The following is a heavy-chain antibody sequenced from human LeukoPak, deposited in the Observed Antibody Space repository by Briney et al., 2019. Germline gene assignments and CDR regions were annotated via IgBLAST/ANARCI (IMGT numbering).Heavy chain of an antibody. D-gene: IGHD3-3*01. J-gene: IGHJ5*02. CDR1: GFTFSSYS. Sequence: GGSLRLSCAASGFTFSSYSMNWVRQAPGKGLEWVSSISSSSSYIYYADSVKGRFTISRDNAKNSLYLQMNSLRADDTAVYYCARAWYDFWSGKNWFDPWGQGTLVTVSS. CDR3: ARAWYDFWSGKNWFDP. V-gene: IGHV3-21*04. CDR2: ISSSSSYI.